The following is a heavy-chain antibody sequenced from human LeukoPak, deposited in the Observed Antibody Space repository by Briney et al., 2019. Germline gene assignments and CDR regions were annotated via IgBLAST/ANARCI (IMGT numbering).Heavy chain of an antibody. Sequence: GGSLRLSCVASGFSFSTYGMHWVRQAPGKGLEWVAFIRHDGSSKYYADSVKGRFTISRDSSKDTLYLQMNSLRAEDTAVYYCVKRASISGTSTDNRAFDIWGQGTMVIVSS. CDR3: VKRASISGTSTDNRAFDI. CDR1: GFSFSTYG. J-gene: IGHJ3*02. CDR2: IRHDGSSK. D-gene: IGHD5-12*01. V-gene: IGHV3-30*02.